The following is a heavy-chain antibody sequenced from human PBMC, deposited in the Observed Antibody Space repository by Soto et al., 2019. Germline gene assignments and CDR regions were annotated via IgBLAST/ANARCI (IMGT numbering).Heavy chain of an antibody. J-gene: IGHJ4*02. CDR2: VFWDGGE. Sequence: QITLRESGPSLVKPTETLTLTCTFSGFSLTTTGVGVGWIRQPPGKALEWLAVVFWDGGERYSPSLKSRVTITKETSKDQVVFTMTNMDPADTATYYCTQVYGSGSWGWYFHSWGQGNLVTVSS. D-gene: IGHD1-26*01. CDR1: GFSLTTTGVG. CDR3: TQVYGSGSWGWYFHS. V-gene: IGHV2-5*02.